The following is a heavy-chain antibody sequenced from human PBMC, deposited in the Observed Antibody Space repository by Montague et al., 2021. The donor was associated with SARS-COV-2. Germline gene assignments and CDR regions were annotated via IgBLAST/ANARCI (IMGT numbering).Heavy chain of an antibody. J-gene: IGHJ6*02. D-gene: IGHD2-15*01. V-gene: IGHV3-53*01. CDR2: IDAVGNT. CDR1: GLTVSSNY. CDR3: ARDERRASKWSYGLDV. Sequence: SLRLSFSASGLTVSSNYLTWVRQAPGRGLEWVSSIDAVGNTYYADSVKGRFTVSRDNSKNTVYLQMNSLRVEDTAIYYCARDERRASKWSYGLDVWGPGTPVTGSS.